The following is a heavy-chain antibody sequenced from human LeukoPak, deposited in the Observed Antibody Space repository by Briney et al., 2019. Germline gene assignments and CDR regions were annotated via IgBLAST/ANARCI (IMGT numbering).Heavy chain of an antibody. V-gene: IGHV4-59*01. J-gene: IGHJ5*02. CDR1: GGSISSYY. D-gene: IGHD3-3*01. Sequence: PSETLSLTCTVSGGSISSYYWSWIRQPPGKGLEWIGYIYYSGSTNYNPSLKSRVTISVDTSKNQFSLKLSSVTAADTAVYYCARGARYDFWSGYYTWGQGTLVTVSS. CDR3: ARGARYDFWSGYYT. CDR2: IYYSGST.